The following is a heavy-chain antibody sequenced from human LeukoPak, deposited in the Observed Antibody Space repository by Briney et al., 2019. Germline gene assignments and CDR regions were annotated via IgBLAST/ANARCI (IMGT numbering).Heavy chain of an antibody. J-gene: IGHJ5*02. CDR1: GFTFSDYY. CDR2: ISSSGSTI. D-gene: IGHD5-24*01. Sequence: GGSLRLFCAASGFTFSDYYMSWIRQAPGKGLGWVSYISSSGSTIYYADSVKGRFTISRDNAKNSLYLQMNSLRAEDTAVYYCAREKDGYNHAWFDPWGQGTLVTVSS. V-gene: IGHV3-11*01. CDR3: AREKDGYNHAWFDP.